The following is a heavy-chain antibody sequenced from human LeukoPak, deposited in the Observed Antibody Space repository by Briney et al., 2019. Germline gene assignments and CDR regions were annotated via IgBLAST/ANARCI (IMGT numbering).Heavy chain of an antibody. CDR1: GGTFSSYA. D-gene: IGHD6-19*01. CDR3: ASSPVAGGY. Sequence: ASVKVSCKASGGTFSSYAISWVRQAPGQGLEWMGRIIPILGIANYAQKFQGRVTMTTDTSTSTAYMELRSLRSDDTAVYYCASSPVAGGYWGQGTLVTVSS. V-gene: IGHV1-69*04. J-gene: IGHJ4*02. CDR2: IIPILGIA.